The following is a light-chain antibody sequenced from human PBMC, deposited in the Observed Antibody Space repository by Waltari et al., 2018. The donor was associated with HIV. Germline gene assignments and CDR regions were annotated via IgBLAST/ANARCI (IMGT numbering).Light chain of an antibody. CDR3: QSYDSSLSGSV. V-gene: IGLV1-40*01. CDR2: GNS. J-gene: IGLJ2*01. CDR1: SSNIAAGYD. Sequence: QSVLTQPPSVSGAPGPRVTISCTGSSSNIAAGYDVPWYQQLPGTAPKLLIYGNSNRPSGVPDRFSGSKSGTSASLAITGLQAEDEADYYCQSYDSSLSGSVFGGGTKLTVL.